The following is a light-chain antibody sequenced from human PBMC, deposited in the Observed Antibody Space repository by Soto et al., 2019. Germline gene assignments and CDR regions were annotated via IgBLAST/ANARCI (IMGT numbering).Light chain of an antibody. Sequence: EIVMTQSPATLSVSPGERATLSCRASQSVSSNLAWYQQKPGQAPRLLIYGASTRATGIPARFSGSGSGTEFTLTISSLQSEELAVYDCQQYNNWPPAFGQGTKLEIK. CDR2: GAS. CDR1: QSVSSN. V-gene: IGKV3-15*01. J-gene: IGKJ2*01. CDR3: QQYNNWPPA.